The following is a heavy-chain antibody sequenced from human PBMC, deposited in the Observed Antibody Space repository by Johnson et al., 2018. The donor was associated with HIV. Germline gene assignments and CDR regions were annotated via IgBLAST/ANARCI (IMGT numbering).Heavy chain of an antibody. D-gene: IGHD2-2*01. V-gene: IGHV3-30*03. CDR1: GIIFRHYG. CDR3: ARDGGIVSTREDALYI. J-gene: IGHJ3*02. CDR2: ISDDGSNI. Sequence: QVQLVESGGGVVQPGRSLSLSCAVSGIIFRHYGLHWVRQAPGKGLVWVALISDDGSNIYYADSVKGQFTISRDNSKNTLYLQMNSMRAEDTAVYYCARDGGIVSTREDALYIGGQGTMVIVSS.